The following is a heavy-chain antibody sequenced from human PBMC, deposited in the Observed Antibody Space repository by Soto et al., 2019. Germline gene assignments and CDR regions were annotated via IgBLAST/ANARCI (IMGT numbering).Heavy chain of an antibody. CDR2: IYYSGST. CDR3: ARGTYRSKTDFDY. Sequence: SETLSLTCTVSGGSISSGGYYWSWIRQHPGKGLEWIGYIYYSGSTYYNPSLKSRVTISVDTSKNQFSLKLSSVTAADTAVYYCARGTYRSKTDFDYWGQGTLVTVSS. CDR1: GGSISSGGYY. V-gene: IGHV4-31*03. D-gene: IGHD6-13*01. J-gene: IGHJ4*02.